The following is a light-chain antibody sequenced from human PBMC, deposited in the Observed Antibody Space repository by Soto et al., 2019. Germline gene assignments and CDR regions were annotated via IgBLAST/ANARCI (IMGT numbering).Light chain of an antibody. J-gene: IGKJ4*01. Sequence: DIVMTQSPDSLNVSLGERATINCKSSQSLLYSSNRKNYLAWYQQKQGQPPKVLIYWASTRESGVPDRFSGSGSGTDFTLTISSLQAEDVAVYYCQQYFTRPLTFGGGTKVQIK. V-gene: IGKV4-1*01. CDR2: WAS. CDR3: QQYFTRPLT. CDR1: QSLLYSSNRKNY.